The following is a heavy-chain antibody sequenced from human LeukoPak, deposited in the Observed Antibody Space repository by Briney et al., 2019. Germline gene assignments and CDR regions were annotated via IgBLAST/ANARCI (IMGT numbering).Heavy chain of an antibody. V-gene: IGHV3-11*05. CDR3: ARASSRGYSYGQDY. D-gene: IGHD5-18*01. Sequence: PGGSQRLSCAASGFTFSDCYMSWVRQAPGKGLEWVSYISSSSSHTNYADSVKGRFTISRDNAKNSLCLQMNSLRAEDTAVYYCARASSRGYSYGQDYWGQGTLVTVSS. CDR2: ISSSSSHT. J-gene: IGHJ4*02. CDR1: GFTFSDCY.